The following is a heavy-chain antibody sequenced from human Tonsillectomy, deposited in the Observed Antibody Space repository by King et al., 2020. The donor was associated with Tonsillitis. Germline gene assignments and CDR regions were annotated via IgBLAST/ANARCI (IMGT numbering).Heavy chain of an antibody. CDR1: GFIFTRSA. CDR2: IVVGSGNT. CDR3: AAITTVVVVSDHNWFDP. J-gene: IGHJ5*02. Sequence: QLVESGPEVKKPGTSVKVSCKASGFIFTRSAIQWVRQARGQRLEWIGWIVVGSGNTNYAQRFQERVTITRDMSTSTAYMELSSLRSDDTGVYYCAAITTVVVVSDHNWFDPWGQGTLVTVSS. D-gene: IGHD3-22*01. V-gene: IGHV1-58*02.